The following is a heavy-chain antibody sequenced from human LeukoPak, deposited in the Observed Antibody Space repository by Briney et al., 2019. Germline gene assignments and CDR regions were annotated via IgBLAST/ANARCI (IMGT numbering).Heavy chain of an antibody. CDR3: ATYINWVAGDV. CDR2: INHEGGDI. V-gene: IGHV3-7*01. Sequence: GGSLRLSCAASGFAFSNSWMSWVRQAPGKGLEWVANINHEGGDIHYVDSVKGRFTISKDNAKDSLYLQMNSLRAEDTAVYYCATYINWVAGDVWGQGTTVTVSS. J-gene: IGHJ6*02. CDR1: GFAFSNSW. D-gene: IGHD1-1*01.